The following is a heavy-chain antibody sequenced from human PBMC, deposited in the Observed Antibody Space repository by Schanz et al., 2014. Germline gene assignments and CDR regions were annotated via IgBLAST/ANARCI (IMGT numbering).Heavy chain of an antibody. Sequence: EVQLLESGGGLVQPGGSLRLSCAASGFNFNNFAMTWVRQAPGKGLEWVIVISGSGGSTYYADSVRGRFTISRDNAKNSLYLEMNSLRAEDTALYYCARDRRNADLDYWGQGTLVTVSS. J-gene: IGHJ4*02. CDR3: ARDRRNADLDY. D-gene: IGHD1-1*01. CDR1: GFNFNNFA. CDR2: ISGSGGST. V-gene: IGHV3-23*01.